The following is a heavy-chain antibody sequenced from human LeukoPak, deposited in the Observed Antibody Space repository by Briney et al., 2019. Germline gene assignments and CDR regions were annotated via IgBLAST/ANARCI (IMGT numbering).Heavy chain of an antibody. CDR2: ISGSGGST. D-gene: IGHD1-26*01. J-gene: IGHJ4*02. V-gene: IGHV3-23*01. CDR3: AKDRMASGSWNY. CDR1: GFTFSSYA. Sequence: GGSLRLSCAASGFTFSSYAMSWVRQAPGKGLEWDSAISGSGGSTYYADSVKGRFTISRDNSKNTLYLQMNSLRAEDTAVYYCAKDRMASGSWNYWGQGTLVTVSS.